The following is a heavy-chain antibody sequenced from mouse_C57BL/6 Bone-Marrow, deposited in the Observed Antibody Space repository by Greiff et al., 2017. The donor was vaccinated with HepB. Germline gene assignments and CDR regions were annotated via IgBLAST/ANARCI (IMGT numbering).Heavy chain of an antibody. Sequence: DVKLVESGGDLVKPGGSLKLSCAASGFTFSSYGMSWVRQTPDKRLEWVATISSGGSYTYYPDSVKGRFTISRDNAKNTLYLQMSSLKSEDTAMYYCARQGIWDWFAYWGQGTLVTVSA. J-gene: IGHJ3*01. CDR2: ISSGGSYT. CDR3: ARQGIWDWFAY. D-gene: IGHD4-1*01. CDR1: GFTFSSYG. V-gene: IGHV5-6*02.